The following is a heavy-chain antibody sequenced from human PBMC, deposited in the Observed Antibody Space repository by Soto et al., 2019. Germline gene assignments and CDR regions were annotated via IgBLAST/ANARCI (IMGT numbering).Heavy chain of an antibody. V-gene: IGHV3-30*18. J-gene: IGHJ6*02. CDR1: GFTFSSYV. CDR3: AKDLEGYCTTTSCYPYFGLDV. D-gene: IGHD2-2*01. CDR2: ISYDGSNK. Sequence: GGSLRLSCAASGFTFSSYVMHWVRQAPGKGLEWVAVISYDGSNKYYADSVKGRFTISRDNSKHTLYLQMNSLRPEDTAVYYCAKDLEGYCTTTSCYPYFGLDVWSQRTTVTVSS.